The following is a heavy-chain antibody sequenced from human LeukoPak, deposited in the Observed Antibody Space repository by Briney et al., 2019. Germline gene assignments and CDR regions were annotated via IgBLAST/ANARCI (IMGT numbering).Heavy chain of an antibody. CDR1: GFSFSSYW. CDR3: ARVVRGIVVPQNAFDI. J-gene: IGHJ3*02. CDR2: INQSGSDK. Sequence: PGGSLRLSCAASGFSFSSYWMSWVRQAPGKGLERVANINQSGSDKYYVDSVKGRFTISRDNAKNSLYVQMNSLRAEDTAVYYCARVVRGIVVPQNAFDIWGQGTMVTVSS. D-gene: IGHD3-22*01. V-gene: IGHV3-7*01.